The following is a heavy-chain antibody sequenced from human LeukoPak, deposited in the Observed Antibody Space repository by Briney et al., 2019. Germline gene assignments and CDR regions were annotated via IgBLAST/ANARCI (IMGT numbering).Heavy chain of an antibody. CDR1: GFTFSSYS. CDR3: ARAGLLWFGEFMPDYYYMDV. CDR2: ISSSSSYI. Sequence: GGSLRLSCPASGFTFSSYSMNWVRQAPGEGLEWVSSISSSSSYIYYADSVKGRFTISRDNAKNSLYLQMNSLRAEDTAVYYCARAGLLWFGEFMPDYYYMDVWGKGTTVTVSS. V-gene: IGHV3-21*01. J-gene: IGHJ6*03. D-gene: IGHD3-10*01.